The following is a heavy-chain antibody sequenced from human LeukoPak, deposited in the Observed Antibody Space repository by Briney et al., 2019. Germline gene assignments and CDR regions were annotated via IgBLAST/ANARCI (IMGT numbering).Heavy chain of an antibody. V-gene: IGHV3-74*01. CDR2: INSDDSST. CDR3: ARDAGRPWYFDH. J-gene: IGHJ4*02. Sequence: GGSLRLSCAASGFTFSTYWMHWVRQAPGKGLVWVSRINSDDSSTTYADSVKGRFTISRDNAKNTLYLQMNSLRAEDTAVYHCARDAGRPWYFDHWGQGTLVTVSS. CDR1: GFTFSTYW.